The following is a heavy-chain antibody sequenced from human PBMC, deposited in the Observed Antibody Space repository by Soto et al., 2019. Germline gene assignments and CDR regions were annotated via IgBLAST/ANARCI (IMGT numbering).Heavy chain of an antibody. D-gene: IGHD6-13*01. CDR1: GGTFSSYA. CDR3: ARWPPYSSRSTEFDY. CDR2: IIPIFGTA. J-gene: IGHJ4*02. Sequence: ASVKVSCKASGGTFSSYAISWVRQAPGQGLEWMGGIIPIFGTANYAQKFQGRVTITADESTSTAYMELSSLRSEDTAVYYCARWPPYSSRSTEFDYWGQGTLVTVSS. V-gene: IGHV1-69*13.